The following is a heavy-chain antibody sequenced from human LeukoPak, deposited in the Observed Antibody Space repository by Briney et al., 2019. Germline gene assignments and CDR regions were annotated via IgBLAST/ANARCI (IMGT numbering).Heavy chain of an antibody. CDR1: GRSMRRYY. D-gene: IGHD3-10*01. Sequence: RSDPLSLTCTVSGRSMRRYYGSWIRRPAGKALEWIGRIYTSGSTIYTPSLKRRVTMSVDTSKNQFSRKLSSVTAADTPLYYCARGSPMFRGDKDAFDIWGQGTMVTVSS. V-gene: IGHV4-4*07. J-gene: IGHJ3*02. CDR3: ARGSPMFRGDKDAFDI. CDR2: IYTSGST.